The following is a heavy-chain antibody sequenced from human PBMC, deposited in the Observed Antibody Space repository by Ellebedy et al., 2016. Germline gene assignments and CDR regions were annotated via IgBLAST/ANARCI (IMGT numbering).Heavy chain of an antibody. J-gene: IGHJ6*02. D-gene: IGHD3-10*01. Sequence: GGSLRLSCAASGFTVSTNYMKWVRQAPGKGLEWVSATFSDGNTYYADSVKGRFTISRDNAKNSLYLQMSSLRAEDTAVYYCARDQGEWLRHNGMDVWGQGTTVTVSS. V-gene: IGHV3-53*01. CDR1: GFTVSTNY. CDR3: ARDQGEWLRHNGMDV. CDR2: TFSDGNT.